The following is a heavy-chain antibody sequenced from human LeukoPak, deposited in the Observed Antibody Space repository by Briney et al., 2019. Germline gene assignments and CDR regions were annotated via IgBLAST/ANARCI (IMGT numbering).Heavy chain of an antibody. Sequence: ASVKVSCTASGYTFTGYYMHWVRQAPGQGLEWMGWINPNSGGTNYAQKFQGWVTMTRDTSISTAYMELSRLRSDDTAVYYCARETGRGYGSGSYCDYWGQGTLVTVPS. J-gene: IGHJ4*02. V-gene: IGHV1-2*04. CDR3: ARETGRGYGSGSYCDY. CDR1: GYTFTGYY. CDR2: INPNSGGT. D-gene: IGHD3-10*01.